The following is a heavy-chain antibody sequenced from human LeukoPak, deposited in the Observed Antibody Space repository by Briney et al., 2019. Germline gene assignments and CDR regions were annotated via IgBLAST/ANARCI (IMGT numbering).Heavy chain of an antibody. D-gene: IGHD3-10*01. CDR2: MNPNSGNT. V-gene: IGHV1-8*01. CDR1: GYTFTSYD. J-gene: IGHJ4*02. Sequence: ASVKVSCKASGYTFTSYDINWVRQATGQGLEWMGWMNPNSGNTGYAQKFQGRVTMTRNTSISTAYMELSGLRSEDTAVYYCARRSRSYGSGNIGGYWGQGTLVTVSS. CDR3: ARRSRSYGSGNIGGY.